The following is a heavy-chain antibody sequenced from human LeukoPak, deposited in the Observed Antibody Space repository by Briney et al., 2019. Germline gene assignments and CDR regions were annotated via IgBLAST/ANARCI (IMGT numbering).Heavy chain of an antibody. CDR2: IYHSGST. V-gene: IGHV4-30-2*01. D-gene: IGHD3-10*01. J-gene: IGHJ4*02. CDR3: ARGLTFVLLWFGEKGAFDY. Sequence: SETLSLTCAVSGVSISSGGYSWSWIRQPPGKGLEWIGCIYHSGSTYYNPSLKSRVTISVDRSKNQFSLKLSSVTAPDTAVYYCARGLTFVLLWFGEKGAFDYWGQGTLVTVSS. CDR1: GVSISSGGYS.